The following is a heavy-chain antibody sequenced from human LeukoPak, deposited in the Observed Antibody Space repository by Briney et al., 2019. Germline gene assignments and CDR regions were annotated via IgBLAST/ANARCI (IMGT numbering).Heavy chain of an antibody. V-gene: IGHV4-59*01. J-gene: IGHJ5*02. CDR3: ARKLGPSWFDP. CDR2: IYYTGST. CDR1: GGSIGREY. D-gene: IGHD1-14*01. Sequence: SETLSLPCTVSGGSIGREYWRWTRQPPGKGREWIGYIYYTGSTNYNPSLKSRVTISVDTSKNQFSLKLSSVTAADTAVYYCARKLGPSWFDPWGQGALVTVSS.